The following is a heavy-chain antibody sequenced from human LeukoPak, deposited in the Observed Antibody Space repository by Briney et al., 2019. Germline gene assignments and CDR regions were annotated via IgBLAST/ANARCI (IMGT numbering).Heavy chain of an antibody. CDR2: ITSSSRYI. CDR1: GFTFSSYT. Sequence: GGSMRLSCTASGFTFSSYTMNWVSQAPGKGLEWVSSITSSSRYIFYADSVKGRFTISRDNAQNSVYLQMSSLRDDDTAIYYCARNYNYHDASAAVYRGQRSLVSVSS. D-gene: IGHD3-22*01. V-gene: IGHV3-21*01. CDR3: ARNYNYHDASAAVY. J-gene: IGHJ4*02.